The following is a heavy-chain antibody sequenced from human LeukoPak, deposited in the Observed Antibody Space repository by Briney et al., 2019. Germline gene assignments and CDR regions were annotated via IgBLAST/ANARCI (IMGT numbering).Heavy chain of an antibody. CDR2: ISYDGSNK. D-gene: IGHD6-19*01. CDR3: ARDRLLQWLVQGYFDY. J-gene: IGHJ4*02. CDR1: GFTFSSYS. V-gene: IGHV3-30*03. Sequence: GGSLRLSCAASGFTFSSYSMNWVRQAPGKGLEWVAVISYDGSNKYYAGSVKGRFTISRDNSKNTLYLQMNSLRAEDTAVYYCARDRLLQWLVQGYFDYWGQGTLVTVSS.